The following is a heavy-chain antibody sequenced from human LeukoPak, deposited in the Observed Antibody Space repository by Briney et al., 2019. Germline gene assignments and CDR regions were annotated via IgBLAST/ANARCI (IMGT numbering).Heavy chain of an antibody. J-gene: IGHJ4*02. CDR1: GFTFSSYW. Sequence: QPGGSLRLSCAASGFTFSSYWKSWVRQAPGKGLEWVANIKQDGSEKYYVDSVKGRFTISRDNAKNSLYLQMNSLRAEDTAVYYCARGLITFDYWGQGTLVTVSS. V-gene: IGHV3-7*01. CDR2: IKQDGSEK. CDR3: ARGLITFDY.